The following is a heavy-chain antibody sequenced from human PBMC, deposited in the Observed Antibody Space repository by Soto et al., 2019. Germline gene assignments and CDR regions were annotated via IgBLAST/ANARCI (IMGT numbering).Heavy chain of an antibody. CDR1: GGSISSSSYY. D-gene: IGHD3-22*01. CDR3: ARQYTNYDSSGFDY. J-gene: IGHJ4*02. V-gene: IGHV4-39*01. Sequence: PSETLSLTCTVSGGSISSSSYYWGWIRQPPGKGLEWIGSIYYSGSTYYNPSLKSRVTISVDTSKNQFSLKLSSVTAADTAVYYCARQYTNYDSSGFDYWGQGTLVTVSS. CDR2: IYYSGST.